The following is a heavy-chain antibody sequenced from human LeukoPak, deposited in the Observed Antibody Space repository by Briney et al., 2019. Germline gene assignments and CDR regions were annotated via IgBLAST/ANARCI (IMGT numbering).Heavy chain of an antibody. J-gene: IGHJ4*02. Sequence: GGSLRLSCAASGFTFSNYAMSWVRQAPGKGLEWVSAIRGSGGSTYYADSVKGRFTISRDNSKNTLYLQMNSLRAEDTAVYCCAREYYYDSSGPSPLYFDYWGQGTLVTVSS. CDR3: AREYYYDSSGPSPLYFDY. CDR1: GFTFSNYA. CDR2: IRGSGGST. D-gene: IGHD3-22*01. V-gene: IGHV3-23*01.